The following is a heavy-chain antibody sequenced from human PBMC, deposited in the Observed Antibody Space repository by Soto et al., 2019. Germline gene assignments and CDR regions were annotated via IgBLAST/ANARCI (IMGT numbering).Heavy chain of an antibody. Sequence: PGGSLRLSCAASGFTFSIYAITFGRQSAFKGLEWVSSLSASSDNTYYADSVKGRFTISRDNSKNTLYLQMNSLRVEDTAVYYCAKDESNSNPLYYFDYWGQGTLVTVSS. CDR1: GFTFSIYA. CDR2: LSASSDNT. V-gene: IGHV3-23*01. D-gene: IGHD4-4*01. J-gene: IGHJ4*02. CDR3: AKDESNSNPLYYFDY.